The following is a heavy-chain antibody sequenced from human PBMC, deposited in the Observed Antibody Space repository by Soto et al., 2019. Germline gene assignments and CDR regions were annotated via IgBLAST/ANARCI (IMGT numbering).Heavy chain of an antibody. CDR1: GYNFTNYC. CDR2: IYPGDSDI. Sequence: GESLKVSCQAFGYNFTNYCIGWVRQMPGKNLEWMGIIYPGDSDISYSPSFQGQVIMSADKSISTAYLQGSSLEASDTAMYYGAILRSYIYSGGYGNRHDVFDIWSQGAMVIGSS. CDR3: AILRSYIYSGGYGNRHDVFDI. D-gene: IGHD2-21*01. J-gene: IGHJ3*02. V-gene: IGHV5-51*01.